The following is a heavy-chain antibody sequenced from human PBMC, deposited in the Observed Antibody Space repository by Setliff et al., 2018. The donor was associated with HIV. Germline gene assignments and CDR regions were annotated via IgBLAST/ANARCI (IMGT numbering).Heavy chain of an antibody. CDR3: ASAPYSSGQEYFQH. CDR1: GYTFTSYD. D-gene: IGHD6-19*01. Sequence: ASVKVSCKASGYTFTSYDINWVRQATGQGLEWMGWMNPNSGNTGYAQKFQGRVTMTRNTSISTAYMELSSLRSEDTAVYYCASAPYSSGQEYFQHWGHGSLVTVSS. J-gene: IGHJ1*01. V-gene: IGHV1-8*02. CDR2: MNPNSGNT.